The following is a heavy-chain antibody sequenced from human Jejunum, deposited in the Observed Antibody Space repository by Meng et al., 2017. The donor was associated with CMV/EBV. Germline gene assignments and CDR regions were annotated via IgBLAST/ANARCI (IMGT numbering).Heavy chain of an antibody. CDR2: ISGSSSSI. CDR1: GFPFGTYG. CDR3: ARVDYSGMDV. J-gene: IGHJ6*02. Sequence: SCVASGFPFGTYGMNWVRQAPGRGLEWVSYISGSSSSIYYADSVKGRTTISRDNARNSLVLQMNSLRDDDTAVYYCARVDYSGMDVWGQGTTVTVSS. V-gene: IGHV3-48*02.